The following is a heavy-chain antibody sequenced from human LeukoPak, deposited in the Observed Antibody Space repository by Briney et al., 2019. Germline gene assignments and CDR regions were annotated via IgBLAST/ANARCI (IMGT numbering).Heavy chain of an antibody. CDR1: GFTFSSSA. J-gene: IGHJ4*02. V-gene: IGHV3-23*01. CDR2: ISGSGGST. CDR3: AKLSDYRNDY. Sequence: GGSLRLSYAASGFTFSSSAMSWVRQVPGKGLEWVSGISGSGGSTYYADSVKGRFTISRDNSKNTLYLQMNSLRAEDTAVYYCAKLSDYRNDYWGQGTLVTVSS. D-gene: IGHD4-11*01.